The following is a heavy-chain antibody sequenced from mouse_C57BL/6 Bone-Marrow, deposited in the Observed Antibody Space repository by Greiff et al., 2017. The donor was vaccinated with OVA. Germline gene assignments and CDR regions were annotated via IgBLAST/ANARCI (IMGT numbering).Heavy chain of an antibody. CDR1: GYTFTSYW. V-gene: IGHV1-72*01. CDR3: ARWRCLYFDY. Sequence: QVHVKQPGAELVKPGASVKLSCKASGYTFTSYWMHWVKQRPGRGLESIGRIDPNSGGTKYNEKFKSKATLTVDKPSSTAYMQLSSLTSEDSAVYYCARWRCLYFDYWGQGTTLTVSS. CDR2: IDPNSGGT. J-gene: IGHJ2*01.